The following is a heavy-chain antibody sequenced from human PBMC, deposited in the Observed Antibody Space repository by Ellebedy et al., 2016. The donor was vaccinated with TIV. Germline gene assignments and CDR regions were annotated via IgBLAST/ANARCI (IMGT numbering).Heavy chain of an antibody. CDR2: ISCSGTYI. V-gene: IGHV3-21*01. CDR3: ARGSGDLPFDY. CDR1: GFTFSSYS. J-gene: IGHJ4*02. Sequence: GESLKISCAASGFTFSSYSMNWVRQAPGKGLEWVSCISCSGTYIYYADSLKGRFTISRDSAKNSLYLQMNSLRAEDTAVYYCARGSGDLPFDYWGQGTLVTVSS. D-gene: IGHD4-17*01.